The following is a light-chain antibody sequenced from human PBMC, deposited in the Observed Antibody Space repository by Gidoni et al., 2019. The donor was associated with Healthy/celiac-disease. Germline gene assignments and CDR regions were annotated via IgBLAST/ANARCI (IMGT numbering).Light chain of an antibody. CDR1: QCVSSN. V-gene: IGKV3-15*01. CDR2: GAS. Sequence: EIVMTQSPATLSVAPGERATLSCRASQCVSSNLAWYQQKPGQAPRLLIYGASTRATGIPARFSGSGSGTEFTLTISSLQSEDFAVNYCQQYNNWHAWTFGQXTKVEIK. J-gene: IGKJ1*01. CDR3: QQYNNWHAWT.